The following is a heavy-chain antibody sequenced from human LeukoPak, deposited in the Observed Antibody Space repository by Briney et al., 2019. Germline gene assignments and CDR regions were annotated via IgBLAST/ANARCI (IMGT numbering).Heavy chain of an antibody. CDR2: INTNTGNP. J-gene: IGHJ6*02. Sequence: ASVKVSCKASGYSFTKYDMNWVRQAPGQGLEWMGWINTNTGNPTYAQGFTGRFVFSLDTSVSTTYLQISSLKAEDTAVYYCARMYSSSWYGNYYYYYGMDVWGQGTTVTVSS. CDR3: ARMYSSSWYGNYYYYYGMDV. CDR1: GYSFTKYD. D-gene: IGHD6-13*01. V-gene: IGHV7-4-1*02.